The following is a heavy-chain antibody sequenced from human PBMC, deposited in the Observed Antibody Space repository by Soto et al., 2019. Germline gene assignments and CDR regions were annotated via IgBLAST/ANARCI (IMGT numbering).Heavy chain of an antibody. CDR2: IYYSGST. V-gene: IGHV4-61*08. CDR1: GGSISSGDYY. J-gene: IGHJ6*02. CDR3: ATGGGRFNYGMDV. D-gene: IGHD3-10*01. Sequence: SETLSLTCTVSGGSISSGDYYWSWIRQPPGKGLEWIGYIYYSGSTNYNPSLKSRVTISVDTSKNQLSLKLSSVTPADTAVYYCATGGGRFNYGMDVWGQGTTVTIS.